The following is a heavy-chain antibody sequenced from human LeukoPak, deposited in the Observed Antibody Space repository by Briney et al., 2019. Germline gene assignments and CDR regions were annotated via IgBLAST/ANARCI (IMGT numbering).Heavy chain of an antibody. CDR2: IYPNRGGT. CDR3: TGERMRDYGDQFDF. D-gene: IGHD4-17*01. CDR1: GYTFTDYF. J-gene: IGHJ4*02. V-gene: IGHV1-2*06. Sequence: ASVKVSCKASGYTFTDYFIHWVRQVPGQGLEWMGRIYPNRGGTNYAQRFQGRVTMTRDTSISTAYMELARLTSDDAAVYYCTGERMRDYGDQFDFWGQGTLVTVSS.